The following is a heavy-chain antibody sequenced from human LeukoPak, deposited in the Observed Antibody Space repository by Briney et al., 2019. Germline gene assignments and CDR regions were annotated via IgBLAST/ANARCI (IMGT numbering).Heavy chain of an antibody. Sequence: GGSLRLSCAAPGFTFSSYAMHWVRQAPGKGLEWVAVISYDGSNKYYADSVKGRFTISRDNAKNSLYLQMNSLRAEDTAVYYCARGGIKAARRGGDAFDIWGQGTMVTVSS. V-gene: IGHV3-30-3*01. CDR1: GFTFSSYA. D-gene: IGHD6-6*01. J-gene: IGHJ3*02. CDR2: ISYDGSNK. CDR3: ARGGIKAARRGGDAFDI.